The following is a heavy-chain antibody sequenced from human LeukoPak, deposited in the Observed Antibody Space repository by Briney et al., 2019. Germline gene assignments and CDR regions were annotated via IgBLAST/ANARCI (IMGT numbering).Heavy chain of an antibody. D-gene: IGHD1-14*01. CDR1: GFTFSSYG. J-gene: IGHJ4*02. CDR3: GREGPRGNSKFDY. CDR2: IWYDGSNK. V-gene: IGHV3-33*01. Sequence: GGSLRLSCAASGFTFSSYGMHWVRQAPGKGLEWVALIWYDGSNKYYADSVKGRLTISRDNSKNTLYLQMNSLRAEDTAGYYWGREGPRGNSKFDYWGQGTLVTVSS.